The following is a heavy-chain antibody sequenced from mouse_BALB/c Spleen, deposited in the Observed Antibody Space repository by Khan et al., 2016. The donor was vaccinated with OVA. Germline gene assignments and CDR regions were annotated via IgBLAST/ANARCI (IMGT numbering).Heavy chain of an antibody. CDR3: TRHGYVAWFTY. V-gene: IGHV1S135*01. J-gene: IGHJ3*01. D-gene: IGHD2-2*01. Sequence: EVQLQQSGPELMKPGASVKISCKASGYSFTSYYIHWVMQSHGKSLEWIGYIDPFSGGTTYNQKFKGKATLTVDKSSSPSYIPLSNRTSEDSAVYYCTRHGYVAWFTYWGQGTLVTVAA. CDR1: GYSFTSYY. CDR2: IDPFSGGT.